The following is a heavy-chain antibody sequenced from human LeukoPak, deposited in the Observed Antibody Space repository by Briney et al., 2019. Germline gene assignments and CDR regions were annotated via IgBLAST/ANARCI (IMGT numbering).Heavy chain of an antibody. CDR2: MNPNSGNT. V-gene: IGHV1-8*03. CDR1: GYTFTSYD. D-gene: IGHD1-26*01. J-gene: IGHJ4*02. Sequence: ASVKVSCKASGYTFTSYDINWVRQATGQGLEWMGWMNPNSGNTGYAQKFQGRVTITRNTSISTAYMELSSLRSEDTAVYYCARYSGSYYYFDSLGQGTLVTVSS. CDR3: ARYSGSYYYFDS.